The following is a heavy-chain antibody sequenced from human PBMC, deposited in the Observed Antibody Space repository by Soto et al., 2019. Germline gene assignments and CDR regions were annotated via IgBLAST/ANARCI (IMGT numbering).Heavy chain of an antibody. J-gene: IGHJ4*02. Sequence: GGSLRLSCAASGFTFSSYAMSWVRQAPGKGLEWVSAISGSGGSTYYADSVKGRFTISRDNSKNTLYLQMNSLRAEDTAVYYCAKDADFRSSGYGGTYYFDYWGQGTLVTVSS. D-gene: IGHD5-12*01. V-gene: IGHV3-23*01. CDR2: ISGSGGST. CDR1: GFTFSSYA. CDR3: AKDADFRSSGYGGTYYFDY.